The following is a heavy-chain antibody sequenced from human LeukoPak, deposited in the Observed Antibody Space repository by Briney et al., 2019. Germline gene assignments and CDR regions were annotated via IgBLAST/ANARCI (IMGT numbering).Heavy chain of an antibody. CDR1: GFTVTTKY. J-gene: IGHJ2*01. CDR2: LYSGDTT. Sequence: PGGSLRLSCEASGFTVTTKYMNWVRQAPGKRLEWVSILYSGDTTYYADSVKGRFTVSRDSSKNTLYLHINSLRAEDTAVYYCARVGDHYHWYLDLWGRGALVTASS. D-gene: IGHD3-10*01. V-gene: IGHV3-53*01. CDR3: ARVGDHYHWYLDL.